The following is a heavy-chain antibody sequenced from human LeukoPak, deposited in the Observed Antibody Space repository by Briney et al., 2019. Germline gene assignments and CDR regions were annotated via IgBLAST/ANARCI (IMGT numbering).Heavy chain of an antibody. CDR2: IIPIFGTA. J-gene: IGHJ4*02. V-gene: IGHV1-69*05. D-gene: IGHD2-8*01. CDR1: GGTFSSYA. CDR3: ARGGVVRGYPDY. Sequence: SVKVSCKASGGTFSSYAISWVRQAPGQGLEWMGGIIPIFGTANYAQKFQGRVTITTDESTSTAYMEMSSLRSEDTAVYYCARGGVVRGYPDYWGQGTLVTVSS.